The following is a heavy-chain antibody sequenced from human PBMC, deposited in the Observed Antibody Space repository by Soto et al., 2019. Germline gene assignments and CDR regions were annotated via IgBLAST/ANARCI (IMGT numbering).Heavy chain of an antibody. J-gene: IGHJ4*02. CDR3: ARAFMITFGGVPGY. D-gene: IGHD3-16*01. Sequence: GASVKVSCKASGYTFTSYAMHWVRQAPGQRLEWMGWINAGNGNTKYSQKYQGRDTITRDTSASTAYMELSSLRSEDTAVYYCARAFMITFGGVPGYWGQGTLVTVSS. CDR2: INAGNGNT. V-gene: IGHV1-3*01. CDR1: GYTFTSYA.